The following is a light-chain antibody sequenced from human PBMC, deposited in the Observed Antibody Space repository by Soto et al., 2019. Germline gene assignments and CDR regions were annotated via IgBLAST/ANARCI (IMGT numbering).Light chain of an antibody. V-gene: IGKV1-5*01. CDR2: DAS. Sequence: DIQRTQAPSTLSPSVGDRVTITCRASQSISRWMAGSLQRPGKAPKLRIYDASCLERGVPSRFRGSGSGTEFSLTISSLQADDFAAYYCHQYNINSKYTFGQGTKLEIK. J-gene: IGKJ2*01. CDR3: HQYNINSKYT. CDR1: QSISRW.